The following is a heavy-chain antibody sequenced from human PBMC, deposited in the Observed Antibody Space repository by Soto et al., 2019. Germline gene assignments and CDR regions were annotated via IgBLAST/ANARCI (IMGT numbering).Heavy chain of an antibody. CDR3: ARDFRPYFYGSGSSYGMDV. D-gene: IGHD3-10*01. V-gene: IGHV4-30-4*01. CDR1: GGSISSAAYC. CDR2: ISYIGRN. Sequence: SETLSLTCTVSGGSISSAAYCWSWIRQPPGKGLEYIGYISYIGRNDNNPSLKSRVTLSLDTSKNQFSLRLSSVTAADTAVYYCARDFRPYFYGSGSSYGMDVWGQGTTVTVSS. J-gene: IGHJ6*02.